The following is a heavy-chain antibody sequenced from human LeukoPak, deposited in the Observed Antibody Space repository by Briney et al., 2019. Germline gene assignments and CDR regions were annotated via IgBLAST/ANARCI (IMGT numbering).Heavy chain of an antibody. CDR3: AKLSTSGSYLPSDAFDI. CDR1: GYNFISFG. CDR2: ISAYNGNT. V-gene: IGHV1-18*01. Sequence: ASVRVSCKTSGYNFISFGLSWVRQAPGQGLEWMGWISAYNGNTNYAQKLQGRVTMTTDTSTSTAYMELRSLRSDDTAVYYCAKLSTSGSYLPSDAFDIWGQGTMVTVSS. J-gene: IGHJ3*02. D-gene: IGHD1-26*01.